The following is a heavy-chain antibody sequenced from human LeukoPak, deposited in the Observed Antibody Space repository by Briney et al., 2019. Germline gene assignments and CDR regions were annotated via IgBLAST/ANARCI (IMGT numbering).Heavy chain of an antibody. CDR2: IIPIFGTA. J-gene: IGHJ3*02. CDR1: GGTFSSYA. Sequence: SVKVSCKASGGTFSSYAISWVRQAPGQGLEWMGGIIPIFGTANYAQKFQGRVTITADESTSTAYTELSSLRSEDTAVYYCARELGNRYNWNDGEGAFDIWGQGTMVTVSS. D-gene: IGHD1-1*01. CDR3: ARELGNRYNWNDGEGAFDI. V-gene: IGHV1-69*13.